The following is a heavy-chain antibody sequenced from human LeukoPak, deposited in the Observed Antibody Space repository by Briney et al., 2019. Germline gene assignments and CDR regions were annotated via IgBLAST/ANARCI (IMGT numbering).Heavy chain of an antibody. CDR1: GFTFSSYA. Sequence: GGSLRLSCAASGFTFSSYAMSWVRQAPGQGLEWVSAISGSGGSTYYADSVKGRFTISRDNSKNTLYLQMNSLRAEDTAVYYCAKARELELRGNFDYWGQGTLVTVSS. J-gene: IGHJ4*02. D-gene: IGHD1-7*01. V-gene: IGHV3-23*01. CDR3: AKARELELRGNFDY. CDR2: ISGSGGST.